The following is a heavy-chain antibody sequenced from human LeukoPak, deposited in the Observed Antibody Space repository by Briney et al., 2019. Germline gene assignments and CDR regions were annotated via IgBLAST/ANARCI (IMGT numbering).Heavy chain of an antibody. CDR2: ISGSGGST. CDR1: GFTFSTYA. J-gene: IGHJ4*02. CDR3: ARDSTYYYASGSSGPHYFDY. V-gene: IGHV3-23*01. D-gene: IGHD3-10*01. Sequence: GGSLRLSCAASGFTFSTYAMSGVRQAPGKGLEWVSGISGSGGSTYYADSVKGRFTMSRDNSKNTLSLQMNSLRAEDAAVYYCARDSTYYYASGSSGPHYFDYWGQGTLVTVSS.